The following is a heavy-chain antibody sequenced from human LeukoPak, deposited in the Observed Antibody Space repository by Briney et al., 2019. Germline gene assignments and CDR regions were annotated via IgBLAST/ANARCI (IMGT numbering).Heavy chain of an antibody. CDR1: GFTFSNYW. CDR2: INSNGSST. V-gene: IGHV3-74*01. CDR3: AKGGATICDN. D-gene: IGHD5-12*01. J-gene: IGHJ4*02. Sequence: GGSLRLSCAASGFTFSNYWKHWVRQAPGKGLVWVSRINSNGSSTNYADSVKGRFTISRDNAKNTLHLQVSSLRAEDTALYYCAKGGATICDNWGQGTLVTVSS.